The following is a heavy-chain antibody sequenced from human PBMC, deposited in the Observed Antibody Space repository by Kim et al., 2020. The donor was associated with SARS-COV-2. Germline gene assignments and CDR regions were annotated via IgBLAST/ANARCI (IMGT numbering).Heavy chain of an antibody. V-gene: IGHV1-18*01. CDR3: ARDLNWNSDY. Sequence: NTNFAQKLQGRVTRTTDTSTSTGYMELRSLTSDDTAVYYCARDLNWNSDYWGQGTLVTVSS. D-gene: IGHD1-1*01. CDR2: NT. J-gene: IGHJ4*02.